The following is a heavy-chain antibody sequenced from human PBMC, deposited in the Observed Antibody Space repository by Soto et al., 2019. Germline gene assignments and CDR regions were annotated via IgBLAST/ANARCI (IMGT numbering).Heavy chain of an antibody. V-gene: IGHV4-4*07. Sequence: QVHLQESGPGLVKPSETLSLPCTVSGGALSTYYWTWIRQPAGKGLEWIGRIYSCGITKYNPSLRSRVTLSPDTSTTPFSLRLTSVTAADAADYYCARGQRFSDWFDPWGQGTLVTVSS. J-gene: IGHJ5*02. CDR3: ARGQRFSDWFDP. D-gene: IGHD3-3*01. CDR2: IYSCGIT. CDR1: GGALSTYY.